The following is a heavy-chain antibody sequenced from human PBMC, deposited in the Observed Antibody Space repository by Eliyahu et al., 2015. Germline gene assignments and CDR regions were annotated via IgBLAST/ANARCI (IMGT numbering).Heavy chain of an antibody. V-gene: IGHV3-15*01. J-gene: IGHJ4*02. CDR2: IRGKSDGETT. Sequence: SLRLSCATSGFTFTNAWMSWVRQAPGKGLEWIGRIRGKSDGETTDYAAPVKGRFTISRQDSEKTVYLQMNSLKTEDTAVYYCTTSLDCSSSWCPWWGQGTRVTVSS. CDR1: GFTFTNAW. CDR3: TTSLDCSSSWCPW. D-gene: IGHD2-2*01.